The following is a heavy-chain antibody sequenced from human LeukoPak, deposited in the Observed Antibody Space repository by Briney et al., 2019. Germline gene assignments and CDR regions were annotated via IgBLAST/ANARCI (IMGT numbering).Heavy chain of an antibody. V-gene: IGHV3-11*05. D-gene: IGHD6-6*01. CDR3: ARELGVSRAFDI. CDR2: ISSASTYT. Sequence: PGGSLRLSCAASGFTFSNFYMSWIRQAPGKGLEWVSFISSASTYTNFADSVKGRFTVSRDNAKNSLFLQMNSLTAEDTAVYYCARELGVSRAFDIWGQGTMVTVSS. J-gene: IGHJ3*02. CDR1: GFTFSNFY.